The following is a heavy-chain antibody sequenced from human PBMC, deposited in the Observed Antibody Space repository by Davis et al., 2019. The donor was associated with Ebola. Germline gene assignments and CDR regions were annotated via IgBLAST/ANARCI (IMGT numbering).Heavy chain of an antibody. Sequence: PGGSLRLSCAVSGFTFSSYEMNWVRQAPGKGLEWVSYISSSGSTIYYADSVKGRFTISRDTAKNSLYLQMNNLRAEDTAVYYCAREYRYSYDSSGYLWDYWGQGALVTVSS. CDR1: GFTFSSYE. J-gene: IGHJ4*02. CDR2: ISSSGSTI. D-gene: IGHD3-22*01. V-gene: IGHV3-48*03. CDR3: AREYRYSYDSSGYLWDY.